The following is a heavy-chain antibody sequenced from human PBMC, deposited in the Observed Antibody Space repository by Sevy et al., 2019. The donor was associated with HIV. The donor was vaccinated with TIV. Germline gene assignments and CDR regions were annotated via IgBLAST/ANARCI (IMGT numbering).Heavy chain of an antibody. Sequence: GGSLRLSCAASGFTFSSYSMNWVRQAPGKGLEWVSSISSSSSYIYYADSVKGRFNISRDNAKNSLYLQMNSLRAEDTAVYYCARDCIEAVAGTKYYYYGMDVWGQGTTVTVSS. D-gene: IGHD6-19*01. CDR1: GFTFSSYS. V-gene: IGHV3-21*01. J-gene: IGHJ6*02. CDR3: ARDCIEAVAGTKYYYYGMDV. CDR2: ISSSSSYI.